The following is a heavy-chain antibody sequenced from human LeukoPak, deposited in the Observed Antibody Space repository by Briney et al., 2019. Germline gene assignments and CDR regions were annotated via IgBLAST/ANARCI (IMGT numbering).Heavy chain of an antibody. CDR1: GYTFTSYG. D-gene: IGHD3-22*01. V-gene: IGHV1-18*01. CDR3: ARSYYDSSGYYWDYYYYMDV. CDR2: ISAYNGNT. J-gene: IGHJ6*03. Sequence: ASVKVSCKASGYTFTSYGISWVRQAPGQGLEWMGWISAYNGNTNYAQKLQGRVTMTTDTSTSTAYMELRSLRSDDTGVYYCARSYYDSSGYYWDYYYYMDVWSKGTTVTVSS.